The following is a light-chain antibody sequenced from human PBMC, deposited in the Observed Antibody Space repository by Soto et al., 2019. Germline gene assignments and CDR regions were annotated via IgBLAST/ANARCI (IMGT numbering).Light chain of an antibody. Sequence: AIRMTQSPSSFSASTGDRVTITCRASQGISSYLAWYQQKPGKAPKLLIYAASTLQSGVPSRFGGSGSGTDFTLTISCLQSEDFATYYCQQYYSYPYPFGQGTKLEIK. J-gene: IGKJ2*01. V-gene: IGKV1-8*01. CDR3: QQYYSYPYP. CDR1: QGISSY. CDR2: AAS.